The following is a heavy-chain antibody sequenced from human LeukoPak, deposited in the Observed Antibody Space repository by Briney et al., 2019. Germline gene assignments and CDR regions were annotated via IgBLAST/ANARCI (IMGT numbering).Heavy chain of an antibody. CDR3: ARDGTAAGLYFDL. J-gene: IGHJ4*01. D-gene: IGHD6-13*01. V-gene: IGHV3-7*01. CDR1: GFTFSDYW. CDR2: INQNGGEN. Sequence: GGSLRLSXAVSGFTFSDYWMNWVRQAPGKGLEWVASINQNGGENSYVDSVKGRFTISRDNPKNSLYLQMSSLRAEDTAVYYCARDGTAAGLYFDLWGQGSLVTVSS.